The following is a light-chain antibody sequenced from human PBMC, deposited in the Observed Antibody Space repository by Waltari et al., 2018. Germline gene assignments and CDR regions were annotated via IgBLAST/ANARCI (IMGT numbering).Light chain of an antibody. CDR2: KVS. Sequence: DVVMTQSPLSLPITPGQPASISCRSSQSLVHSDGNTYLSWYQQKPGQPPRRLIYKVSNRDSGVPDRFSGSGAGTEFTLEISRVEAEDVGVYYGGQGTHWPPWTFGQGTKVEIK. CDR1: QSLVHSDGNTY. V-gene: IGKV2-30*02. J-gene: IGKJ1*01. CDR3: GQGTHWPPWT.